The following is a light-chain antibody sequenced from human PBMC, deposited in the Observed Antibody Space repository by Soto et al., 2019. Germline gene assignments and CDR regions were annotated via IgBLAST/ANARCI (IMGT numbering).Light chain of an antibody. Sequence: IEMTQSPATLSVSPGERATLSCRASQNVRNNLAWYQQKPGQAPRLLIFAASTRATGTPARFSGSGSGTEFTLTISILQSEDFEIYYCQQYNNCPITFGQGTRLEIK. CDR2: AAS. CDR3: QQYNNCPIT. J-gene: IGKJ5*01. CDR1: QNVRNN. V-gene: IGKV3-15*01.